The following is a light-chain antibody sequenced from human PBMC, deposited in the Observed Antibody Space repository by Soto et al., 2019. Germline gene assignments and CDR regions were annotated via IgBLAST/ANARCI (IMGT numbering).Light chain of an antibody. CDR2: NVS. CDR1: SHDNGGYNS. Sequence: SALTLPASVSATPGQSIAISCTATSHDNGGYNSVSWHQQHPDKAPKHMIYNVSNRPSTDSDRFSGSTSGNTASLTISGLQAEDEADYYCSSYSSSSTYGFGTGTKVTVL. V-gene: IGLV2-14*01. CDR3: SSYSSSSTYG. J-gene: IGLJ1*01.